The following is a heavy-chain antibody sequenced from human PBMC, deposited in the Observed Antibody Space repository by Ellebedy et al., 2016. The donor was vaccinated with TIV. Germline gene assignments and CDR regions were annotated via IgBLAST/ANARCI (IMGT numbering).Heavy chain of an antibody. V-gene: IGHV3-30*01. D-gene: IGHD3-10*01. CDR1: GFTFSGYA. CDR2: ISYDGSNK. CDR3: ARVSTMVRGVIITSYYFDY. Sequence: GESLKISCAASGFTFSGYAMHLVRPAPGKGLEWVAVISYDGSNKYYADSVKGRFTISRDNSKNTLYLQMNSLRAEDTAVYYCARVSTMVRGVIITSYYFDYWGQGTLVTVSS. J-gene: IGHJ4*02.